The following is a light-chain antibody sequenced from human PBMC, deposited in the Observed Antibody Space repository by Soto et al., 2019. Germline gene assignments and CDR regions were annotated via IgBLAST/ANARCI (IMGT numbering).Light chain of an antibody. V-gene: IGLV1-40*01. CDR2: GNS. J-gene: IGLJ2*01. CDR3: QSYDSSLSGVV. CDR1: SSNIGAGYD. Sequence: QSVLTQPPSVSGAPGQRVTISCTGSSSNIGAGYDVHWYQQLPGTAPKLLIYGNSNRPSGVPDRFSGSKSGTSASLAITGVQAEDEAYYYCQSYDSSLSGVVFGGGTKLNVL.